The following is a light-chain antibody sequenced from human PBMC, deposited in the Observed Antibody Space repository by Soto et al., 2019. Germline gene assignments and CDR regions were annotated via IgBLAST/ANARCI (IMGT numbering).Light chain of an antibody. V-gene: IGKV1-39*01. CDR1: QNINNY. CDR2: AAS. CDR3: QQSYSNTWT. Sequence: DIHMTQSPSSLSASVGDIVTITCRASQNINNYLNWYHEKPGKAPKLLMYAASSLQSGVPSRFSGSVSGTDGTITISSLQPEDGSTYYCQQSYSNTWTFGQGTKVDIK. J-gene: IGKJ1*01.